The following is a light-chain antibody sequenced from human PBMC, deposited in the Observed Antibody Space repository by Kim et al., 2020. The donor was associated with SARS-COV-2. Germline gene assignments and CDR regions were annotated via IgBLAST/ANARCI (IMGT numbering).Light chain of an antibody. CDR3: QQRSNWPRT. CDR2: DTS. V-gene: IGKV3-11*01. J-gene: IGKJ4*01. CDR1: QSVSTS. Sequence: EIVLTQSPVTLSLSPGGRATLSCRASQSVSTSLVWYQQKPDQAPRLLIYDTSTRATGIPARFSGSGSGTDFTLTISSLEPEDFAVYYCQQRSNWPRTFGGGTKVDIK.